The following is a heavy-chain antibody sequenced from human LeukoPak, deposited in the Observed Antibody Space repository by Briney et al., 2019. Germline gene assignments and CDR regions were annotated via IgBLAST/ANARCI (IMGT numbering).Heavy chain of an antibody. CDR2: ISSGSSYI. CDR1: GFTFSSYS. V-gene: IGHV3-21*01. J-gene: IGHJ4*02. D-gene: IGHD4-23*01. Sequence: GGSLRLSCAASGFTFSSYSMNWVRQAPGKGLEWVLSISSGSSYIYYADSVKGRFTISRDNAKNSLYLQMNSLRAEDTAVYYCAREGMGYGGNGADYWGQGTLVTVSS. CDR3: AREGMGYGGNGADY.